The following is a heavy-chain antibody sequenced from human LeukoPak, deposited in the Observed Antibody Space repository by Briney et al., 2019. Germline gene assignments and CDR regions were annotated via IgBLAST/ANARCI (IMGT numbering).Heavy chain of an antibody. CDR3: ARLPYSGHDYSDY. CDR1: GYSFTSYW. CDR2: IYPGDSDT. Sequence: GESLKISCKGSGYSFTSYWIGWVRQMPGKGLEWMGIIYPGDSDTRYSPSFQGQVTISADKSISTACLQWSSLKASDTAMYYCARLPYSGHDYSDYWGQGTLVTVSS. D-gene: IGHD5-12*01. J-gene: IGHJ4*02. V-gene: IGHV5-51*01.